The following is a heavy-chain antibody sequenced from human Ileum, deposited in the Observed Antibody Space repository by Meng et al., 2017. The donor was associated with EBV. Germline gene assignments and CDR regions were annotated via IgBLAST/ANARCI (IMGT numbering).Heavy chain of an antibody. V-gene: IGHV4-39*01. CDR1: GDSISSFYY. Sequence: QLQLRESGPGQVKPSXTLXLTCTXSGDSISSFYYWGCIRQRPGRGLEWIGSVHYTGSTYYSPSLKSRVTVSVDTSKNQFSLRLTSVTAADTAVYYCARPFPSWQSPRLDPFGAWGQGTLVTVSS. CDR2: VHYTGST. D-gene: IGHD6-19*01. CDR3: ARPFPSWQSPRLDPFGA. J-gene: IGHJ5*02.